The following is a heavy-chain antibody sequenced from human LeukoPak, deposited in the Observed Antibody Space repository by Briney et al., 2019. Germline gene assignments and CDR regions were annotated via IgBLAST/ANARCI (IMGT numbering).Heavy chain of an antibody. D-gene: IGHD6-19*01. CDR3: ARDRPDSSGWYTPLYYYYYGMDV. J-gene: IGHJ6*02. CDR1: GYTFTSYG. CDR2: ISAYNGNT. Sequence: ASVKVSRKASGYTFTSYGISWVRQAPGQGLEWMGWISAYNGNTNYAQKLQGRVTMTTDTSTSTAYMELRSLRSDDTAVYCCARDRPDSSGWYTPLYYYYYGMDVWGQGTTVTVSS. V-gene: IGHV1-18*01.